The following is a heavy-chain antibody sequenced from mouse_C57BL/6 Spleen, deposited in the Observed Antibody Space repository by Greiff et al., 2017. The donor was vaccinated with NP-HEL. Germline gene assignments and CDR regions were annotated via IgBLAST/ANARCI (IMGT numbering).Heavy chain of an antibody. D-gene: IGHD1-1*01. J-gene: IGHJ3*01. CDR2: IDPSDSYT. CDR3: ASSSYAWFAY. Sequence: QVQLQQPGAELVKPGASVKLSCKASGYTFTSYWMQWVKQRPGQGLEWIGEIDPSDSYTNYNQKFKGKATLTVDTSSSTAYMQLSSLTSEDSAVYYCASSSYAWFAYWGQGTLVTVSA. V-gene: IGHV1-50*01. CDR1: GYTFTSYW.